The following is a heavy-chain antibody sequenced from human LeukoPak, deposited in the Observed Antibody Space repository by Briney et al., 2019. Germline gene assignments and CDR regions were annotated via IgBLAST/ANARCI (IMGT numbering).Heavy chain of an antibody. V-gene: IGHV4-59*01. CDR1: GGSISSYY. Sequence: PSETLSLTCTVSGGSISSYYWSWIRQPPGKGLEWIGYIYYSGSTNYNPSLKSRVTISVDTSKNQFSLKLSSVTAADTAVYYCAKSLDTDYYFDYWGQGTLVTVSS. CDR2: IYYSGST. CDR3: AKSLDTDYYFDY. J-gene: IGHJ4*02. D-gene: IGHD5-18*01.